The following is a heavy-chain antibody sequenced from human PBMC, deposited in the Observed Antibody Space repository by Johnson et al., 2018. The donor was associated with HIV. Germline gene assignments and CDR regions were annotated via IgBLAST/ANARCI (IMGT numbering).Heavy chain of an antibody. J-gene: IGHJ3*02. CDR1: GFTFSSYW. CDR3: ARDVKVCAFDI. CDR2: IYSGGST. Sequence: EVQLVESGGGLVQPGGSLRLSCAASGFTFSSYWMHWVRQAPGKGLEWVSVIYSGGSTYYADSVKGRFTISRDNSKNTLYLQMNSLRAEDTAVYYCARDVKVCAFDIWGQGTMVTVSS. V-gene: IGHV3-66*01. D-gene: IGHD3-16*01.